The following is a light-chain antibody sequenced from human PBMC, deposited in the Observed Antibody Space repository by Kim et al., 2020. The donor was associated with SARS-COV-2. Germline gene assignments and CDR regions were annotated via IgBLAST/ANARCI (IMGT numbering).Light chain of an antibody. CDR2: DVS. J-gene: IGLJ2*01. V-gene: IGLV2-14*03. CDR3: SSYITSNVL. Sequence: QSALTQPASVSGSPGQSITISCTGASSDYVSWYQQHPGKAPRLMVYDVSNRPSGVSHRFSGSKSGDTAYLTISGLQAEDEADYYCSSYITSNVLFGGGTQLTV. CDR1: SSDY.